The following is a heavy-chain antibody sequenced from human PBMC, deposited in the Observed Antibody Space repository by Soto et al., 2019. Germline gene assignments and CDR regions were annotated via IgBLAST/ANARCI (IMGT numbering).Heavy chain of an antibody. D-gene: IGHD4-17*01. J-gene: IGHJ4*02. CDR1: GLTVSSNY. CDR2: IYSGGST. CDR3: ARANDYGYFDY. V-gene: IGHV3-66*01. Sequence: GGSLRLSCAASGLTVSSNYMSWVRQAPGKGLEWVSVIYSGGSTYYADSVKGRFTISRHNSKNTLYLQMNSLRAEDTAVYYCARANDYGYFDYWGQGTLVTVSS.